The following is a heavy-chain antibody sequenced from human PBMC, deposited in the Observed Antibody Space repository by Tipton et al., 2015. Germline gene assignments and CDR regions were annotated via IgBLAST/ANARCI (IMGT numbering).Heavy chain of an antibody. D-gene: IGHD3-9*01. V-gene: IGHV4-39*07. Sequence: TLSLTCTVSSGSIISSSYSWGWIRQPPGKGLEWIGSISHSGNTYYNPSLKSRVTMSRDTSKNQFSLKLTSVTAADTAVYYCACQDYDSLTRDYQTVDYWGQGTLVTVSS. J-gene: IGHJ4*02. CDR3: ACQDYDSLTRDYQTVDY. CDR2: ISHSGNT. CDR1: SGSIISSSYS.